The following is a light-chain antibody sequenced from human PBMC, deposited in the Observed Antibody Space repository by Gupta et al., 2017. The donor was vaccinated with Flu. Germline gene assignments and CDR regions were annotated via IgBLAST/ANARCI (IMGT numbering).Light chain of an antibody. Sequence: SYELTQPPSVSVSPGQTARITCSGDALPKQYAYWYQQKPGQAPVLVIYKDSERPSGIPERFSDSSSGTTVTLTISGVQAEDEADYYCQSADSSGTYPAVFGGGTKLTVL. CDR1: ALPKQY. J-gene: IGLJ3*02. V-gene: IGLV3-25*03. CDR2: KDS. CDR3: QSADSSGTYPAV.